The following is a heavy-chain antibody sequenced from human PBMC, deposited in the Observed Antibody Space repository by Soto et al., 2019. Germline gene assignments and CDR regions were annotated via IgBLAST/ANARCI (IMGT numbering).Heavy chain of an antibody. V-gene: IGHV4-31*03. Sequence: QVQLQESGPGLVKPSQTLSLTCTVSGGSISSGGYYWSWIRQHPGKGLEWIGYIYYSGSTYYNPSPPSXXTXAXXTSKNQSSLKLSSVTAADTAVYYCARVVAATHNDSWGQGTLVTVSS. CDR1: GGSISSGGYY. D-gene: IGHD2-15*01. J-gene: IGHJ4*02. CDR2: IYYSGST. CDR3: ARVVAATHNDS.